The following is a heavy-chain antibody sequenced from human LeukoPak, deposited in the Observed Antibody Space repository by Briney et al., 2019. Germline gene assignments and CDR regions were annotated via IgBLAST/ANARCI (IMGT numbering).Heavy chain of an antibody. CDR2: IYYSGST. CDR1: GGSINSYY. CDR3: ARGGGWSPYYFDY. V-gene: IGHV4-59*12. Sequence: TSETLSHTCTVSGGSINSYYWSWVRQPPGKGLEWIAYIYYSGSTSYNPSLKSRVTISVDASKNQFSLKLGSVTTADTAVYYCARGGGWSPYYFDYWGQGILVTVSS. D-gene: IGHD6-19*01. J-gene: IGHJ4*02.